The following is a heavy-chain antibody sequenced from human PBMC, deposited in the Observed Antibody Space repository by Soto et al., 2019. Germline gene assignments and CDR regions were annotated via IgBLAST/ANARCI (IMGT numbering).Heavy chain of an antibody. V-gene: IGHV1-46*03. Sequence: QVQLVQSGAEVKKPGASVRISCKASGYTFTSYYIHWVRQAPGQGLEWVAIVNPTGGSTNYAQKFRGRGTVTLDTSTCTFFMELNSLRYEDTAVYYCARHLAAGDYCGQGSLVTVSS. CDR3: ARHLAAGDY. CDR1: GYTFTSYY. CDR2: VNPTGGST. D-gene: IGHD6-25*01. J-gene: IGHJ4*02.